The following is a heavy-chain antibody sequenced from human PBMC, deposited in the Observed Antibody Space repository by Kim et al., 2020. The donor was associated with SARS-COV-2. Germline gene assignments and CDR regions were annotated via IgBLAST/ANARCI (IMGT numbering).Heavy chain of an antibody. D-gene: IGHD3-22*01. J-gene: IGHJ1*01. CDR3: ATVVFYYDAGYFKN. V-gene: IGHV3-30*07. Sequence: ADPVKGRPINSRDHSKNTLYLQMNSLRAEDTAVYYCATVVFYYDAGYFKNWGQGTLVIVSS.